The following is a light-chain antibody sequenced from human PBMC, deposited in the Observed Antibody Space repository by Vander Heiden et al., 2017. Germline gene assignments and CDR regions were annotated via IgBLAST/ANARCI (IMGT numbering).Light chain of an antibody. J-gene: IGLJ2*01. CDR3: QVWDSSSDVV. V-gene: IGLV3-21*02. Sequence: GQTASLTCGGNNIGSKSLHWYQQRPGQAPLLVVYDDSDRPSGFPVRFSGSNSGNTATLTISGVEAGDEADYYCQVWDSSSDVVFGGGTKLTVL. CDR2: DDS. CDR1: NIGSKS.